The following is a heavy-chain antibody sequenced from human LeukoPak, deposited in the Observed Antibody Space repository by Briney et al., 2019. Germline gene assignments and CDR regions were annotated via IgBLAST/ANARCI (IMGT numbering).Heavy chain of an antibody. CDR2: SNQDESER. D-gene: IGHD3-22*01. CDR1: GFTFSASW. J-gene: IGHJ4*02. Sequence: GGSLRLSCAASGFTFSASWMNWVRQAPGKGLEWVASSNQDESERYYIDSVRGRFTISRDNAENTLYLQMNSLRAEDTAVYYCARDSAYSSFDYWGQGTVVSVSS. CDR3: ARDSAYSSFDY. V-gene: IGHV3-7*03.